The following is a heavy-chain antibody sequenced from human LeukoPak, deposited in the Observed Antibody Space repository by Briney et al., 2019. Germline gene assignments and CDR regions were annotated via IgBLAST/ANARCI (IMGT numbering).Heavy chain of an antibody. CDR3: ARGGCGGDCYPNWFDP. Sequence: PWGSLRLSCAASGFTFSTYWMSWVRQAPGKGLEWVANIKQDGSEKYYVDSVKGRFTISRDNAKNSLYLQMNSLRAEDTAVYYCARGGCGGDCYPNWFDPWGQGTLVTVSS. V-gene: IGHV3-7*01. D-gene: IGHD2-21*02. CDR2: IKQDGSEK. CDR1: GFTFSTYW. J-gene: IGHJ5*02.